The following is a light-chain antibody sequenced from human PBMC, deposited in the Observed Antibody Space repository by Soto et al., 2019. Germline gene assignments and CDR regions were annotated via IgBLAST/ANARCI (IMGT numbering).Light chain of an antibody. CDR3: QQSYSTPAWT. V-gene: IGKV1-39*01. CDR2: AAS. CDR1: QSISSY. J-gene: IGKJ1*01. Sequence: DIQMTQSPSSLSASVGDRVTITCRASQSISSYLNWYQQKLRKAPKLLIYAASSLQSGVPSRFSGSGSGTDFTLTISSLQPEDFATYYCQQSYSTPAWTFGQGTKVEIK.